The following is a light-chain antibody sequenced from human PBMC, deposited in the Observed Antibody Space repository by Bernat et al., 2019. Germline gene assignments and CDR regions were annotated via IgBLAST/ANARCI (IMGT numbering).Light chain of an antibody. J-gene: IGKJ3*01. CDR2: LGS. Sequence: DIVMTQSPLSLPVTPGEPASISCRSSQSLLHRSGYNYLDWFLQRPGQSPQLLIYLGSNRAAGVPDRLSGSGSGTNFTLRISRVEADDVGVYYCMQALQTPRTFGPGTKADIK. CDR3: MQALQTPRT. CDR1: QSLLHRSGYNY. V-gene: IGKV2-28*01.